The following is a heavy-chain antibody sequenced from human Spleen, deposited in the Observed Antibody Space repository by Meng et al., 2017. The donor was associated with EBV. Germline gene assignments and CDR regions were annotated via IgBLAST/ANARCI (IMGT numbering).Heavy chain of an antibody. CDR2: IDPTSGVT. J-gene: IGHJ5*01. D-gene: IGHD5-18*01. V-gene: IGHV1-2*06. CDR3: VRDTAMVNWLEF. CDR1: GYLFTGYY. Sequence: QVQLVQAGAEVKKPGASVKVSCKTSGYLFTGYYMHWVRQAPGQGLQWMGRIDPTSGVTVYAQKFQGRVTMTRDTSISTGYMELRRLRSDDTAMYFCVRDTAMVNWLEFWGRGTLVTVSS.